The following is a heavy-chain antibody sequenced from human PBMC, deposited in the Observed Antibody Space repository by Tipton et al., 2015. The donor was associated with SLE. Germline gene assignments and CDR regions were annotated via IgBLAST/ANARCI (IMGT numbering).Heavy chain of an antibody. CDR1: GGSFSGYY. D-gene: IGHD5-24*01. V-gene: IGHV4-34*09. CDR3: VTGRDPYKLGY. Sequence: TLSLTCAVYGGSFSGYYWTWIRQPPGKGLEWIGEINHSGSTNYNPSLKSRPFMSLDTSKNQFSLSLSSVTAADTAVYFCVTGRDPYKLGYWGQGALVTVSS. CDR2: INHSGST. J-gene: IGHJ4*02.